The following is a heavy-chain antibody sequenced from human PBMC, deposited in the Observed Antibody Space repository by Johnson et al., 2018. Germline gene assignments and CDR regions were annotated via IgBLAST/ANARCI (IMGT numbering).Heavy chain of an antibody. Sequence: VQLVQSGGGLVQPGGSLRLSCAASGFTFSSSAMSWVRQAPGKGLECVSGITGSGGRTFYTDSVKGRFPPSRENSKNRLYLQMNSLRGEDTAVYFCAKGFEGPDVWGKGTTVTVSS. V-gene: IGHV3-23*04. CDR3: AKGFEGPDV. J-gene: IGHJ6*04. CDR2: ITGSGGRT. CDR1: GFTFSSSA. D-gene: IGHD3-10*01.